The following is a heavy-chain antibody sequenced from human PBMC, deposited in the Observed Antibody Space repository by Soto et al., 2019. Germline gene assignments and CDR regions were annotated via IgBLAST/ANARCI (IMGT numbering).Heavy chain of an antibody. CDR1: GFTFSSYA. J-gene: IGHJ4*02. CDR3: AKGNYDSSGYYLDY. V-gene: IGHV3-23*01. CDR2: IRGSGGST. Sequence: GALRLSCAASGFTFSSYAMSWVRQAPGKGLEWVSAIRGSGGSTYYADSVKGRFTISIDKYRNTLYQQMNSLRAEERAVYYCAKGNYDSSGYYLDYWGQGTRVTVSS. D-gene: IGHD3-22*01.